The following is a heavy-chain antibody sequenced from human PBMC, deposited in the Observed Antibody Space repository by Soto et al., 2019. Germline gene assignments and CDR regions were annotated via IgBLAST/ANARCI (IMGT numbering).Heavy chain of an antibody. CDR3: AREDSIIIPAVSDF. V-gene: IGHV3-21*01. CDR1: GFAFNNYV. Sequence: GGSLRLFCTVSGFAFNNYVINWGRQAPGKGLEWVSSISKSDYTYYSDSVKGRFTISRDNAKNSVSLQMNTLRVEDTAVYYCAREDSIIIPAVSDFWGQGTLVTVSS. J-gene: IGHJ4*02. D-gene: IGHD2-2*01. CDR2: ISKSDYT.